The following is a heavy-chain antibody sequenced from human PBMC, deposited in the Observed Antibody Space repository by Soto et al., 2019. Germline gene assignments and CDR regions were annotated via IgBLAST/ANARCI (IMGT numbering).Heavy chain of an antibody. CDR2: ISSSGSTI. D-gene: IGHD6-13*01. Sequence: EVQLVESGGGLVQPGGSLRPSCAASGFTFSSYEMNWVRQAPGKGLEWVSYISSSGSTIYYADSVKGRFTISRDNAKNSLYLQMNSLRAEDTAVYYCAIEQSSSWYSDYYYGMDVWGQGTTVTVSS. V-gene: IGHV3-48*03. CDR3: AIEQSSSWYSDYYYGMDV. J-gene: IGHJ6*02. CDR1: GFTFSSYE.